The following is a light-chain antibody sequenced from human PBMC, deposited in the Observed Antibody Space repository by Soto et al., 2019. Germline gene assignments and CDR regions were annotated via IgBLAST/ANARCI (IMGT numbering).Light chain of an antibody. CDR2: EDN. CDR3: CSYAGGSTYA. CDR1: SSDVGGDNL. Sequence: QSALTQPASVSGSPGQSITISCAGTSSDVGGDNLVSWYQQHPGKAPKLMIYEDNKRPSGVSNRFSGSKSGNTASLTISGLRAEDEADYYCCSYAGGSTYAFGTGTKLTVL. J-gene: IGLJ1*01. V-gene: IGLV2-23*01.